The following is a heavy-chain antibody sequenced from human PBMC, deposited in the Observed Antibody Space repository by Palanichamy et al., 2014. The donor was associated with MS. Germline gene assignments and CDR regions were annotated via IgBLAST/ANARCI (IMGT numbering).Heavy chain of an antibody. J-gene: IGHJ4*02. V-gene: IGHV4-59*01. Sequence: QVQLQESGPGLVKPSETLSLTCTVSGGSISSYYWSWIRQPPGKGLEWIGYIYYSGRTNYNPSLKSRVTISVDTSKNQFSLKLSSVTAADTAVYYCARVVQDYVWGSYGLIDYWGQGTLVTVSS. D-gene: IGHD3-16*01. CDR3: ARVVQDYVWGSYGLIDY. CDR1: GGSISSYY. CDR2: IYYSGRT.